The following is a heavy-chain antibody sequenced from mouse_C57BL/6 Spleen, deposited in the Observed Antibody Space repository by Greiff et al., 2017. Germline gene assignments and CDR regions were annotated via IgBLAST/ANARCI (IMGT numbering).Heavy chain of an antibody. Sequence: LVESGAELVKPGASVKISCKASGYAFSSYWMNWVKQRPGKGLEWIGQIYPGDGDTNYNGKFKGKATLTADKSSSTAYMQLSSLTSEDSAVYFCARGGVTTGFAYWGQGTLVTVSA. CDR1: GYAFSSYW. D-gene: IGHD2-2*01. J-gene: IGHJ3*01. CDR2: IYPGDGDT. V-gene: IGHV1-80*01. CDR3: ARGGVTTGFAY.